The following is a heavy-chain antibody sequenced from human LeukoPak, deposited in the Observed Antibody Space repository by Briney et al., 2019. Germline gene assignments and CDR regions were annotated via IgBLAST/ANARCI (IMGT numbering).Heavy chain of an antibody. CDR1: GFTVSTNY. CDR3: ASHWGGY. D-gene: IGHD3-16*01. V-gene: IGHV3-53*01. J-gene: IGHJ4*02. Sequence: GGSLRLSCAASGFTVSTNYMSWVRQAPGKGLEWVSIFYDSGTTHYADSVKGRFTISRDNLKNILYLQMNSLRAEDTAVYYCASHWGGYWGQGTLVTVSS. CDR2: FYDSGTT.